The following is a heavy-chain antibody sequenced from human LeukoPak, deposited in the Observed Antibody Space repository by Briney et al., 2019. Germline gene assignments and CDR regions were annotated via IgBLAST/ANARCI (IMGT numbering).Heavy chain of an antibody. CDR2: INSSGGIA. CDR3: AKDQGELRFDP. CDR1: GFTFGIYG. V-gene: IGHV3-23*01. J-gene: IGHJ5*02. Sequence: GASLRLSCGTSGFTFGIYGMTWVRQAPGKGLEWVSSINSSGGIAYYADSVKGRFTISRDNSRNTLFLQMNSLRAEDTAIYYCAKDQGELRFDPWGQGTLVTVSS. D-gene: IGHD1-26*01.